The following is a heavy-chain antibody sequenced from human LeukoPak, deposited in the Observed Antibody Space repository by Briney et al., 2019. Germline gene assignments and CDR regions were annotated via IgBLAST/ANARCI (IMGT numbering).Heavy chain of an antibody. CDR1: GYTFTSYD. Sequence: GASVKVSCKASGYTFTSYDINWVRQATGQGLEWMGWINPNSGGTNYAQKFQGRVTMTRDTSIGTAYMELSRLRSDDTAVYYCARVMSPEYYYYYMDVWGKGTTVTVSS. J-gene: IGHJ6*03. CDR3: ARVMSPEYYYYYMDV. CDR2: INPNSGGT. D-gene: IGHD1-14*01. V-gene: IGHV1-2*02.